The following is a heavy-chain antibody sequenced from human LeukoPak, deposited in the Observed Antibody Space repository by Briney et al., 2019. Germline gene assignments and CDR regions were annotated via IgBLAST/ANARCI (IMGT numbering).Heavy chain of an antibody. CDR2: IRSKAYGGTT. J-gene: IGHJ4*02. D-gene: IGHD4-23*01. CDR3: TTDYGGNSGVSG. CDR1: GFTFGDYA. Sequence: GGSLRVSCTASGFTFGDYAMSWFRQAPGKGLEWVGFIRSKAYGGTTEYAASVKGRFTISRDDSKSIAYLQMNSLKTEDTAVYYCTTDYGGNSGVSGWGQGTLVTVSS. V-gene: IGHV3-49*03.